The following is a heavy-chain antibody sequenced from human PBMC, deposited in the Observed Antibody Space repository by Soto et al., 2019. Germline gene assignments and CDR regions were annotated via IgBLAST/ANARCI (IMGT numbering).Heavy chain of an antibody. Sequence: QVQLQESGPGLVKPSQTLSLTCTVSGGSINSGGYCWSWIRQHPGKGLDWIGCISYGGSTSYNPSLNIRDTISLDKSKNHSSLQLSSVTAADTAVYHCSRAILVWGQGALITVSS. D-gene: IGHD2-15*01. J-gene: IGHJ4*02. CDR2: ISYGGST. CDR1: GGSINSGGYC. V-gene: IGHV4-31*03. CDR3: SRAILV.